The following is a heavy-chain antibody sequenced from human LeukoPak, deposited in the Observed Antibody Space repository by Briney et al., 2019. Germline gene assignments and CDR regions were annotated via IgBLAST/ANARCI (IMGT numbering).Heavy chain of an antibody. CDR1: GGSFSDYY. CDR2: INQSGST. J-gene: IGHJ5*02. V-gene: IGHV4-34*01. D-gene: IGHD7-27*01. Sequence: SETLSLTCAVYGGSFSDYYWNWIRQPPGKGLEWIGEINQSGSTNYNPSLKSRVTISVDTSKNQFSLKLSSVTAADTAVYYCARDLGWFDPWGQGTLVTVSS. CDR3: ARDLGWFDP.